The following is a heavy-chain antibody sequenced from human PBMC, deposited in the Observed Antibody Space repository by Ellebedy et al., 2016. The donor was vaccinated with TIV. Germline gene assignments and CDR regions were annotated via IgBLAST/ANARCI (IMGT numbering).Heavy chain of an antibody. V-gene: IGHV3-23*01. CDR2: ISTSGDST. J-gene: IGHJ4*02. Sequence: GGSLRLSXAASGFTIRSSAMSWVRQAPGKGLEWVSTISTSGDSTYYADSVKGRFTISRDNSKNTLSLQMNSLRAEDTAIYYCAKRGGDSGWGAFDYWGQGTLVTVSS. CDR3: AKRGGDSGWGAFDY. D-gene: IGHD6-25*01. CDR1: GFTIRSSA.